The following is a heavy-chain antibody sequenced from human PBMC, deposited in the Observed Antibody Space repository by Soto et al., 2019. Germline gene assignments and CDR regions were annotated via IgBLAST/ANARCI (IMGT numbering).Heavy chain of an antibody. CDR3: ARVRCGGDCYYDGFDP. Sequence: ASVKVSCKASGFTFTSYYFHWVRQAPGQGLEWMGVLNPSTGTTTYAQKFQGRVTMTRDKSTSTVYMELSSLRSEDTAMYYCARVRCGGDCYYDGFDPWGQGTMGTVS. CDR1: GFTFTSYY. J-gene: IGHJ3*01. V-gene: IGHV1-46*01. CDR2: LNPSTGTT. D-gene: IGHD2-21*02.